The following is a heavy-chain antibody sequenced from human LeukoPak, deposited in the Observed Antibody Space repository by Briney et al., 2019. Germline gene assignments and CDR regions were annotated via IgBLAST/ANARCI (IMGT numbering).Heavy chain of an antibody. J-gene: IGHJ4*02. Sequence: PGRSLRLSCAASGFTFDDYAMHWVRQAPGKGLEWVSGISWNSGSIGYADSVKGRFTISRDNAKNTLYLQMNSLRDEDSAAYYCARVYLERLTAGYFDHWGQGTWVTVSP. CDR2: ISWNSGSI. CDR1: GFTFDDYA. D-gene: IGHD2-8*01. V-gene: IGHV3-9*01. CDR3: ARVYLERLTAGYFDH.